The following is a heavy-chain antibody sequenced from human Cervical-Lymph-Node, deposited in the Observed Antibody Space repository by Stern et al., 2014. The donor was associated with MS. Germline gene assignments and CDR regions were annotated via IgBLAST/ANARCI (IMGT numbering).Heavy chain of an antibody. CDR3: ARDRGLTHYFYGMDV. CDR2: ATYDGSDQ. CDR1: GFTFSDYG. J-gene: IGHJ6*02. D-gene: IGHD3-10*01. Sequence: QDQLVQSGGGVVQPGKSLRLSCAASGFTFSDYGMHWVRQAPGKGLEWVALATYDGSDQCYADSVKGRFTVSRDNSKNTVLLQMNGLRPEDTAVYFCARDRGLTHYFYGMDVWGQGTTVTVSS. V-gene: IGHV3-33*08.